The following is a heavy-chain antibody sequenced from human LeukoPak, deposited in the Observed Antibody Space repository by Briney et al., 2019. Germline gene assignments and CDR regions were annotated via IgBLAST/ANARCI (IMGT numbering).Heavy chain of an antibody. CDR1: GYTFTGYY. CDR3: ARAGWAAAGTSGGFYFDY. CDR2: INPNSGGT. J-gene: IGHJ4*02. D-gene: IGHD6-13*01. Sequence: ASVKVSCKASGYTFTGYYMHWVRQAPGQGLEWMGWINPNSGGTNYAQKFQGRVTMTRDTSISTAYMELSRLRSDDTAVYYRARAGWAAAGTSGGFYFDYWGQGTLVTVSS. V-gene: IGHV1-2*02.